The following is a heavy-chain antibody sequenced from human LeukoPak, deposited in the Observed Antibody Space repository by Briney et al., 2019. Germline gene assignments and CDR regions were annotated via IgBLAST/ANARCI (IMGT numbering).Heavy chain of an antibody. D-gene: IGHD6-13*01. CDR2: FLYSGNT. CDR3: ASPELGSSWYPFDY. J-gene: IGHJ4*02. V-gene: IGHV4-39*07. CDR1: GGSISSSSYY. Sequence: PSETLSLTCTVAGGSISSSSYYWGWIRQPPGKGLEWLGSFLYSGNTYYNPSLKSRVTISVDTSKNQFSLKLSSVTAADTAVYYCASPELGSSWYPFDYWGQGTLVTVSS.